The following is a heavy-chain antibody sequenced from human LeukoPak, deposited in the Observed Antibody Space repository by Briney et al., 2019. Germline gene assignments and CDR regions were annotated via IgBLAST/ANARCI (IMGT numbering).Heavy chain of an antibody. Sequence: SQTLSLTCTVSGGSISSGSYYWSWIRQPAGKGLEWIGRIYTSGSTNYNPSLKSRVPISVNTSKNQFSLKLSSVTAADTAVYYCAREMYYYDSSGYYQYYYYYYMDVWGKGTTVTVSS. CDR2: IYTSGST. V-gene: IGHV4-61*02. CDR3: AREMYYYDSSGYYQYYYYYYMDV. CDR1: GGSISSGSYY. D-gene: IGHD3-22*01. J-gene: IGHJ6*03.